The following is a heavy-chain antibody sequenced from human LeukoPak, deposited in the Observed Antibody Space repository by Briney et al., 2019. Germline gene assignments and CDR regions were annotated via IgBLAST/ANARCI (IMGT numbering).Heavy chain of an antibody. CDR1: GYAFTRHG. Sequence: ASVKVSCKTFGYAFTRHGISWVRQAPGQGLEWLGWISAYNGNTNYAKKLQGRVTMTTDTSTTTAYMELKSLRSDDTAVYYCARDAPITVFGVVMSDAFDIWGQGTMVTVSS. V-gene: IGHV1-18*01. J-gene: IGHJ3*02. CDR2: ISAYNGNT. CDR3: ARDAPITVFGVVMSDAFDI. D-gene: IGHD3-3*01.